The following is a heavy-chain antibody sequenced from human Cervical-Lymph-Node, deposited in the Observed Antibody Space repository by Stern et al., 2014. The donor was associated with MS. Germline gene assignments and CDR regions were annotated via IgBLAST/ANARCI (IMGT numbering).Heavy chain of an antibody. Sequence: VQLVQSGPEVKRPGESLKISCQASGYTFTSYWIGWVRQMPGKGLEWIAIIFPGGSDIRYSPSFQAQVTISADKSSSTAYLQWNNLKASDTAIYYCARQRYFDYWGQGTLVTVSS. CDR1: GYTFTSYW. J-gene: IGHJ4*02. CDR3: ARQRYFDY. V-gene: IGHV5-51*01. CDR2: IFPGGSDI.